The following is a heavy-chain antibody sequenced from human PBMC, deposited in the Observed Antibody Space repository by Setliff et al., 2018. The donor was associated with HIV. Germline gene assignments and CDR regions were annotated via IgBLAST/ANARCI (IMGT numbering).Heavy chain of an antibody. V-gene: IGHV4-61*02. D-gene: IGHD7-27*01. CDR2: IYTSGST. Sequence: PSETLSLTCTVSGASISSGNYYWSWIRQPAGKGLEWIGRIYTSGSTNYNPSLKSRVTISVDTSKNQFSLNVSSVTAADTAVYYCARGWGHDGFDFWGQGTMVTVSS. CDR1: GASISSGNYY. CDR3: ARGWGHDGFDF. J-gene: IGHJ3*01.